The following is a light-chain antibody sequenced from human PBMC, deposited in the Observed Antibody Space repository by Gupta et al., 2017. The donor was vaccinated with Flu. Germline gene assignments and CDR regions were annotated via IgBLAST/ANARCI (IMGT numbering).Light chain of an antibody. Sequence: ERVTVACRASQRVSSRYLAWYQQKPGQAPRLLIYGASARAAAIPVRFSGSGSETDFTLTISGLEPEDFAVYYCQQYATSPWTFGQGTKLEI. CDR2: GAS. J-gene: IGKJ2*01. V-gene: IGKV3-20*01. CDR3: QQYATSPWT. CDR1: QRVSSRY.